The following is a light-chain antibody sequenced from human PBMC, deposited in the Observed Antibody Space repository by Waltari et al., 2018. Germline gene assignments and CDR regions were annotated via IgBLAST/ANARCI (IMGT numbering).Light chain of an antibody. CDR1: QSISTY. V-gene: IGKV1-39*01. Sequence: DIQLTQSPASLSASVGDTVSVTCRSSQSISTYLNWYQQKPGKAPALLIYTASNLQTGVPSRFSGSGIGTDFTLTITNLRPEDFATYFCQQGYNTPWTFGQGTKVEI. CDR2: TAS. CDR3: QQGYNTPWT. J-gene: IGKJ1*01.